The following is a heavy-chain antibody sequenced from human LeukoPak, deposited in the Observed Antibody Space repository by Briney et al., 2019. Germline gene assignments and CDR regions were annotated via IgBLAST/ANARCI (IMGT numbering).Heavy chain of an antibody. CDR3: ARAVDSRGYQYKGFDP. CDR1: GGSISSGSYY. D-gene: IGHD3-22*01. CDR2: IYATGRT. J-gene: IGHJ5*02. Sequence: PSETLSLTCTVSGGSISSGSYYWSWLRQPAGKGLEWIGRIYATGRTNYNPSLKNRVTISLDTSKNQFSLKLSSVTAADTAVYYCARAVDSRGYQYKGFDPWGQGTLVTVSS. V-gene: IGHV4-61*02.